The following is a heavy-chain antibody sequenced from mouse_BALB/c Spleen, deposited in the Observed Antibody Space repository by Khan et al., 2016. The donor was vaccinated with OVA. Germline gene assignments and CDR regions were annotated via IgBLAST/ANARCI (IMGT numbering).Heavy chain of an antibody. J-gene: IGHJ3*01. Sequence: VRLQQSGPELVKPGASVKIPCKASGYTFTDYIIDWVKQSHGRSLEWIGDINPNNGDTIYNQKFKVKATLTVDKSSSTAYMELRSLTSEDTAVYYCGRHGYGGFASWGHGTLVTVSA. CDR2: INPNNGDT. D-gene: IGHD2-2*01. V-gene: IGHV1-18*01. CDR1: GYTFTDYI. CDR3: GRHGYGGFAS.